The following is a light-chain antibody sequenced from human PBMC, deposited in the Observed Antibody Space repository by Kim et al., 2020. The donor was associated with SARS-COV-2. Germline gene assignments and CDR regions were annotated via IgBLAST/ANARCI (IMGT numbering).Light chain of an antibody. J-gene: IGLJ2*01. CDR1: SSDVGGYNY. CDR2: EVS. CDR3: SSYAGSNFVV. Sequence: GQSVTISCTGTSSDVGGYNYVSWYQQHPGKAPKLMIYEVSKRPSGVPDRFSGSKSGNTASLTVSGLQAEDEADYYCSSYAGSNFVVFGGGTQLTVL. V-gene: IGLV2-8*01.